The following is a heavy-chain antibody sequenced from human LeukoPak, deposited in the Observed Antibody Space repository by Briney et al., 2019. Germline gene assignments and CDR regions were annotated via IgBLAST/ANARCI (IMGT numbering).Heavy chain of an antibody. CDR3: ARGPETDYDDSSVWDNWFDP. Sequence: SETLSLTCAVYGGSFGGYYWSWIRRPPGKGLEWIGEINHSGSTNYNPSLKSRVTISVGTSKNQFSLKLSSVTAADTAVYYCARGPETDYDDSSVWDNWFDPWGQGTLVTVSS. CDR2: INHSGST. D-gene: IGHD3-22*01. V-gene: IGHV4-34*01. J-gene: IGHJ5*02. CDR1: GGSFGGYY.